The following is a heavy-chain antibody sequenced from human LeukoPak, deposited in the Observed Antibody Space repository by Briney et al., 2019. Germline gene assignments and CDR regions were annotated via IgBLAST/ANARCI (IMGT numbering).Heavy chain of an antibody. Sequence: SETLSLTCTVPGGSISSSNYFRGWIRQPPGKGLEWIGSIYYSGSTYYNPSLKSRVTISVDTSKNQFSLDLNSVTAADTAVYYCARLSSSWILDYWGQGTLVTVSS. CDR1: GGSISSSNYF. J-gene: IGHJ4*02. V-gene: IGHV4-39*01. CDR3: ARLSSSWILDY. D-gene: IGHD6-13*01. CDR2: IYYSGST.